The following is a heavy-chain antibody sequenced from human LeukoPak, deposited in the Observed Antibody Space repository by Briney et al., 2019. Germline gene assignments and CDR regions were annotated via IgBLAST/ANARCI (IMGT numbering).Heavy chain of an antibody. CDR2: ISAYNGNT. V-gene: IGHV1-18*01. CDR3: ASDHDSSGYYPYFDY. Sequence: ASVKVSCKASGYTFTSYGISWVRPAPGQGLEWMGWISAYNGNTNYAQKLPGRVTMTTDTSTSTAYMELRSLRSEDTAVYYCASDHDSSGYYPYFDYWGQGTLVTVSS. CDR1: GYTFTSYG. J-gene: IGHJ4*02. D-gene: IGHD3-22*01.